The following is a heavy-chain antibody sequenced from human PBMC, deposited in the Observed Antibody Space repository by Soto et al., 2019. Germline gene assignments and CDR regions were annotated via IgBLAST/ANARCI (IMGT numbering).Heavy chain of an antibody. CDR3: ARSRIRFSVPYSSSWYLNWFDP. CDR2: IYYSGST. CDR1: GGSISSYY. D-gene: IGHD6-13*01. V-gene: IGHV4-59*08. J-gene: IGHJ5*02. Sequence: PSETLSLTCTVSGGSISSYYWSWIRQPPGKGLEWIGYIYYSGSTNYNTSLKSRVTISVDTSKNQSSLKLSSVTAADTAVYYCARSRIRFSVPYSSSWYLNWFDPWGQGTLVTVSS.